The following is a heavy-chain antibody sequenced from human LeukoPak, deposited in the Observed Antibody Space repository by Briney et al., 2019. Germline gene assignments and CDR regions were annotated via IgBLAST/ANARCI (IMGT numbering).Heavy chain of an antibody. Sequence: PGGSLRLSCTASGFTFSSYSMNWVRQAPGKGLEWVSSISSSSSYIYYADSVKGRFTISRDNAKNSLYLQMNSLRAEDTAVYYCARDRDYDFWSGYYNPYYYYYGMDVWGQGTTVTVSS. V-gene: IGHV3-21*01. CDR3: ARDRDYDFWSGYYNPYYYYYGMDV. CDR1: GFTFSSYS. J-gene: IGHJ6*02. CDR2: ISSSSSYI. D-gene: IGHD3-3*01.